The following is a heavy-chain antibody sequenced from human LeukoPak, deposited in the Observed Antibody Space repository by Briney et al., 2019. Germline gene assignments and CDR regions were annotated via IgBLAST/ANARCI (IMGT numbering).Heavy chain of an antibody. CDR1: GDSINSGEHY. CDR3: ARVQYCSGGSCHNLRLFDQ. J-gene: IGHJ4*02. Sequence: SETLSLTCTVSGDSINSGEHYWSWIRQPPGKGLEWIGHIYHSGTTYYNPSVKSRMTISVDTSKNQFSLNLRSVTAVDTAVYYCARVQYCSGGSCHNLRLFDQWGQGTLVTVSS. V-gene: IGHV4-30-4*08. CDR2: IYHSGTT. D-gene: IGHD2-15*01.